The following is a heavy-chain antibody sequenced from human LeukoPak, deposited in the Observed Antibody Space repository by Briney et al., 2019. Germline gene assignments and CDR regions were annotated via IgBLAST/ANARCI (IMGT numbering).Heavy chain of an antibody. J-gene: IGHJ4*02. CDR2: IIPIFGTA. CDR3: ARDRAVSSGSYSGYFDY. Sequence: GALVKVSCKASGGTFISYAISWVRQAPGQGLEWMGGIIPIFGTANYARKFQGRVTITADESTSTAYMELSSLRSEDTAVYYCARDRAVSSGSYSGYFDYWGQGTLVTVSS. V-gene: IGHV1-69*13. CDR1: GGTFISYA. D-gene: IGHD3-10*01.